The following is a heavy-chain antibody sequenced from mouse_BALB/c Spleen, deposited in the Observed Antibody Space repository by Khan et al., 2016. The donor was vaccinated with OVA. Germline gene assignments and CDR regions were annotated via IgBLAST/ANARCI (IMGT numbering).Heavy chain of an antibody. D-gene: IGHD4-1*01. CDR3: ADHLTGAVAY. Sequence: EVMLVESGGDLVKPGGSLKLSCAASGFTFSSYSMSWVRQTPDKRLEWVASISSGGDYTYYPDSVKGRFTISRDNAQNTLYLQMSDLKSEDTAMYYGADHLTGAVAYWGQGTLVTVSA. V-gene: IGHV5-6*01. CDR1: GFTFSSYS. J-gene: IGHJ3*01. CDR2: ISSGGDYT.